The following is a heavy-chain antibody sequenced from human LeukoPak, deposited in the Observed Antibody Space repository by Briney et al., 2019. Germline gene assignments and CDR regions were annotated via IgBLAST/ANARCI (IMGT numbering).Heavy chain of an antibody. J-gene: IGHJ3*02. V-gene: IGHV3-23*01. CDR2: ISGSGGST. CDR1: GFTFSSYA. D-gene: IGHD3-22*01. Sequence: PGGSLRLSCAASGFTFSSYAMSWVRQAPGKGLEWVSAISGSGGSTYCADSVKGRFTISRDNSKNTLYLQMNSLRAEDTAVYYCAKARYVGYYDSSGGDAFDIWGQGTMVTVSS. CDR3: AKARYVGYYDSSGGDAFDI.